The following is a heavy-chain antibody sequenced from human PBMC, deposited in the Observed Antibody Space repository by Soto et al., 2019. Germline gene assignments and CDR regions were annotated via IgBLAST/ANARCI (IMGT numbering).Heavy chain of an antibody. Sequence: PGGSLRLSCAASGFTFSSYAMTWVRQAPGKGLEWVSGISGSGGSTYYADSVKGRVTISTDTSKNTLYLQINSLRAGDTAVYYCARTIIHYYFGSWGQGTLVTVSS. V-gene: IGHV3-23*01. CDR3: ARTIIHYYFGS. J-gene: IGHJ4*02. CDR1: GFTFSSYA. D-gene: IGHD3-10*01. CDR2: ISGSGGST.